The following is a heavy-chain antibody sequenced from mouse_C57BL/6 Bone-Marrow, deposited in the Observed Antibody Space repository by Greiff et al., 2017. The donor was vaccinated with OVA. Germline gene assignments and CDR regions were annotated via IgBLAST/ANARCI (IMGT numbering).Heavy chain of an antibody. CDR1: GYAFTNYL. J-gene: IGHJ2*01. CDR2: INPGSGGT. Sequence: QVQLQQSGAELVRPGTSVKVSCKASGYAFTNYLIEWVKQRPGQGLEWIGVINPGSGGTNYNEKFKGKATLTADKSSSTAYMQLSSLTTEDSAIYYCARCPLWSGDYWGQGTTLTVSS. V-gene: IGHV1-54*01. CDR3: ARCPLWSGDY. D-gene: IGHD1-1*02.